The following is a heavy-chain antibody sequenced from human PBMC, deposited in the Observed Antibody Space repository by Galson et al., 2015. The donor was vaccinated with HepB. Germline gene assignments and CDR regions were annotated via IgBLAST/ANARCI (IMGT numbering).Heavy chain of an antibody. J-gene: IGHJ3*01. V-gene: IGHV4-59*01. CDR2: IYYSANS. Sequence: LSLTCTVSGAPINSYYWTWIRQSPGKGLEWIGNIYYSANSNYNPALKSRVTISVDTTKKQYSLKLSSVTAADTAVYYCAYTTSRRDAFNVWGQGTMVTVSS. D-gene: IGHD2-2*01. CDR1: GAPINSYY. CDR3: AYTTSRRDAFNV.